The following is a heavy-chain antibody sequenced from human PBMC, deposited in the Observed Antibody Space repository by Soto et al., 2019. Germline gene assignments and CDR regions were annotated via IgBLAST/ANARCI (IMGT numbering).Heavy chain of an antibody. Sequence: SEPLSLTCTVSDGSISSYCWTWIRQPPGKGLQWIGYIYNSGSTTNNPSLRNRVTISVATSMNQFSLALTSVSAADAGMYYCAKGTTTEKVDSWGHRILVTVSS. CDR1: DGSISSYC. D-gene: IGHD1-1*01. CDR3: AKGTTTEKVDS. V-gene: IGHV4-59*08. J-gene: IGHJ5*01. CDR2: IYNSGST.